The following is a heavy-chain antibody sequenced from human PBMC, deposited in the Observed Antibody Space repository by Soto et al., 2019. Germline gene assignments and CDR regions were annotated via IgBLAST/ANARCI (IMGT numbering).Heavy chain of an antibody. CDR3: VRDDFGLGIDY. V-gene: IGHV1-69*13. CDR2: IIPIFGTA. CDR1: GGTFSSYA. Sequence: ASVKVSCKASGGTFSSYAISWVRQAPGQGLEWMGGIIPIFGTANYAQKFQGRVTITADESTSTAYMELNSLRAEDTAVYYCVRDDFGLGIDYWGLGTLVTVSS. D-gene: IGHD1-26*01. J-gene: IGHJ4*02.